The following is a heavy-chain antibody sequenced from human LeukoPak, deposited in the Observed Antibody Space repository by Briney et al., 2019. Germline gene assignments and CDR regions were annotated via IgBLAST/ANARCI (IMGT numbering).Heavy chain of an antibody. J-gene: IGHJ3*02. V-gene: IGHV3-64*01. D-gene: IGHD3-16*02. CDR2: ISSNGGST. CDR3: ARDRNYDYVWGSYRYDAFDI. CDR1: GFTFSSYA. Sequence: GSLRLSCAASGFTFSSYAMYWVRQAPGKGLEYVSAISSNGGSTYYANSVKGRFTIPRDNSKNTLYLQMGSLRAEDMAVYYCARDRNYDYVWGSYRYDAFDIWGQGTMVTVSS.